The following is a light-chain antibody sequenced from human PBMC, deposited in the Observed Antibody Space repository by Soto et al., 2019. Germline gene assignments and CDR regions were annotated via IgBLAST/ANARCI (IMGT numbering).Light chain of an antibody. CDR1: RSVSSS. Sequence: EIVLTQSPVTPSLSPGERATLSCRASRSVSSSLVWYQQKPGQAPRLLIYDASNRATGIPARFSGSGSGTDFTLTISSLEPEDFAVYYCHQRTNWPPETFGQGTRLEIK. CDR2: DAS. CDR3: HQRTNWPPET. V-gene: IGKV3-11*01. J-gene: IGKJ5*01.